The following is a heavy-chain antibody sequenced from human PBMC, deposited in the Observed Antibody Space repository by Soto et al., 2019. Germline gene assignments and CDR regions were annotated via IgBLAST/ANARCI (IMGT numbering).Heavy chain of an antibody. Sequence: QVQLVQSGAEVKKPGASVKVSCKASGYTFTSYDINWVRQATGQGLEWMGWMNPNSGNTGYAQKFQGRVTMTRNTAMSTAYMELSSLRSEDTAVYYCARGPFTMIVVVINHDAFDIWGQGTMVTVSS. J-gene: IGHJ3*02. V-gene: IGHV1-8*01. CDR3: ARGPFTMIVVVINHDAFDI. CDR1: GYTFTSYD. D-gene: IGHD3-22*01. CDR2: MNPNSGNT.